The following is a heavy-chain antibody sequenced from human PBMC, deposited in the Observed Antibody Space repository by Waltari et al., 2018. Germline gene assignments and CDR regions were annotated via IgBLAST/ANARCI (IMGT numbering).Heavy chain of an antibody. CDR2: IYSGGRT. CDR1: GFTVSSNY. J-gene: IGHJ4*02. D-gene: IGHD3-22*01. Sequence: EVQLVESGGGLIQPGGSLRLSCAASGFTVSSNYMSWVRQAPGKGLGGVSVIYSGGRTYYADSVKGRFTSSRDNSKNTLYLQMNSLRAEDTAVYYCARDGSSGPLLGGGFDYWGQGTLVTVSS. CDR3: ARDGSSGPLLGGGFDY. V-gene: IGHV3-53*01.